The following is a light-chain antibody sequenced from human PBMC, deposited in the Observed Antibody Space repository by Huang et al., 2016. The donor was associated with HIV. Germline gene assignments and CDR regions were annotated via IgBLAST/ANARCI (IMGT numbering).Light chain of an antibody. V-gene: IGKV4-1*01. CDR2: WAS. CDR3: HQYYTTLRT. CDR1: QSILKRSNNKNY. J-gene: IGKJ1*01. Sequence: DIVMTQSPDSLAVSLGERATINCKSSQSILKRSNNKNYLAWYTQKPGQPPKLLMYWASTRGSGVPDRFSGSGSGTDFTLTISSLQAEDVAIYYCHQYYTTLRTFGQGTRVEVK.